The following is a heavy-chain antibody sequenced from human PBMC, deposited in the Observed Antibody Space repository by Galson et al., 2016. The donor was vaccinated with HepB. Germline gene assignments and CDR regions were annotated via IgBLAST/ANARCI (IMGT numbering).Heavy chain of an antibody. V-gene: IGHV1-69*04. CDR2: IVPILGKA. D-gene: IGHD3-9*01. CDR3: ARAREPYIDVLTDSFYYGLDV. Sequence: CKASGDSFITYAIGWVRLAPGQGLEWMGSIVPILGKAKYAQTFQDRVTITADRSTGAAYMELSGLRSEDTAVYYCARAREPYIDVLTDSFYYGLDVRGHGTTVIVS. J-gene: IGHJ6*02. CDR1: GDSFITYA.